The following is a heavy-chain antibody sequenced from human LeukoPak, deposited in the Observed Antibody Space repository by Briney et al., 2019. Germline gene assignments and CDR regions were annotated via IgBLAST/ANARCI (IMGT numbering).Heavy chain of an antibody. Sequence: PSETLSLTCTVSVGSISGYYWSWIRLPPGRGLEYIGYVYFCRGTLDSPSLKSRVTISVDMSKNQFSLKLSPVTAADTAVYYCARHDDVPVIRRGFDYWGQGTLVTVSS. CDR3: ARHDDVPVIRRGFDY. J-gene: IGHJ4*02. CDR1: VGSISGYY. CDR2: VYFCRGT. V-gene: IGHV4-59*08. D-gene: IGHD3-10*01.